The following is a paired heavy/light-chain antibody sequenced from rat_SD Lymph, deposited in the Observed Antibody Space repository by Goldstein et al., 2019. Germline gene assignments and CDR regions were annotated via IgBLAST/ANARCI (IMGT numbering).Heavy chain of an antibody. V-gene: IGHV5S13*01. CDR1: GFTFSNYG. Sequence: EVQLVESGGGLVQPGRSLKLSCAASGFTFSNYGMAWVCQAPTKGLEWVASISTGGGNTYYRDSVKGRFTISRDNAKNTLYLQMDSLRSEDTATYYCARLGSYRWFAYWGQGTLVTVSS. CDR3: ARLGSYRWFAY. J-gene: IGHJ3*01. D-gene: IGHD1-3*01. CDR2: ISTGGGNT.
Light chain of an antibody. CDR1: ESVDTY. J-gene: IGKJ4*01. CDR2: YAS. V-gene: IGKV5S12*01. CDR3: QQGNSLPFT. Sequence: DVVLTQSPATLSVTPGERISLSCRASESVDTYLHWYQQKPNESPRLLIKYASQSISGIPSRFSGSGSGTDFTLSINGVELEDLSIYYCQQGNSLPFTFGSGTKLEIK.